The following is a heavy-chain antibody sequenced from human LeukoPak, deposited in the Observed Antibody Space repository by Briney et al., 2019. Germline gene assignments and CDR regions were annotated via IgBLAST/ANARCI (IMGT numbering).Heavy chain of an antibody. D-gene: IGHD2-2*02. CDR2: IYSSRTT. J-gene: IGHJ4*02. V-gene: IGHV4-59*08. CDR1: GGSFSGYY. Sequence: SETLSLTCAVYGGSFSGYYWSWIRQPPGKGLECIGYIYSSRTTNYNPSLKSRVTLSIDTSKNQFSLKLSSVAAADTAVYYCARLLRQTSVGPDLYYFDYWGQGTLVTVSS. CDR3: ARLLRQTSVGPDLYYFDY.